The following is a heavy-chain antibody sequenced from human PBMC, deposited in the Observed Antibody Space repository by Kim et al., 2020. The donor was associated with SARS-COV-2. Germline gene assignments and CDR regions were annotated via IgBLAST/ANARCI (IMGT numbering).Heavy chain of an antibody. J-gene: IGHJ6*02. Sequence: GGSLRLSCAVSGFTFSSYGMHWVRQAPGKGLEWVAVVSYDGSNKYYADSVKGRFTISRDNSKNTLYLQMNSLRAEDTAVYYCVKDDNYGSGRYYKPYYYGIDVWGHGTTVTVSS. CDR3: VKDDNYGSGRYYKPYYYGIDV. V-gene: IGHV3-30*18. CDR2: VSYDGSNK. D-gene: IGHD3-10*01. CDR1: GFTFSSYG.